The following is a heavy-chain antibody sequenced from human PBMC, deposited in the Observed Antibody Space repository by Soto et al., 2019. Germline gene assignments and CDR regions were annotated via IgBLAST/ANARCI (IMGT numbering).Heavy chain of an antibody. D-gene: IGHD4-17*01. CDR2: IWYDGSNK. V-gene: IGHV3-33*01. CDR1: GFTFSSYG. CDR3: AREHGDPELHYYGMDV. Sequence: ESVGGVVQPGRSLRLSCAASGFTFSSYGMHWVRQAPGKGLEWVAVIWYDGSNKYYADSVKGRFTISRDNSKNTLYLQMNSLRAEDTAVYYCAREHGDPELHYYGMDVWGQGTTVTVSS. J-gene: IGHJ6*02.